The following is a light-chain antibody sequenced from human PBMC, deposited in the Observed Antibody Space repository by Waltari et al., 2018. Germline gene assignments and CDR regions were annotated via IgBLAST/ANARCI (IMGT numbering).Light chain of an antibody. CDR1: QSISTW. J-gene: IGKJ1*01. V-gene: IGKV1-5*03. CDR2: QAS. Sequence: DVQMTQSPSTLSASVGDRVTITCRASQSISTWLAWYQQKPGKAPKLLIYQASTLESGVPPRFSGIGSWTEFTLTISSLPPDDFATYHCQQYNSYSWTFGQGTKVEIK. CDR3: QQYNSYSWT.